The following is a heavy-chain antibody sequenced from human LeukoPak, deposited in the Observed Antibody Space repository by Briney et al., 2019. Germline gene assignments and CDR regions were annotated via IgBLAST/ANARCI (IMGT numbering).Heavy chain of an antibody. CDR2: IWYDGSNK. CDR1: GFTFSSYG. V-gene: IGHV3-33*01. CDR3: ARDRLPGYCSGGSCVGY. D-gene: IGHD2-15*01. J-gene: IGHJ4*02. Sequence: GGSLRLSCAASGFTFSSYGMHWVRQAPGKGLEWVAVIWYDGSNKYYADSVKGRFTISRDNSKNTLYLQMGSLRAEDMAVYYCARDRLPGYCSGGSCVGYWGQGTLVTVSS.